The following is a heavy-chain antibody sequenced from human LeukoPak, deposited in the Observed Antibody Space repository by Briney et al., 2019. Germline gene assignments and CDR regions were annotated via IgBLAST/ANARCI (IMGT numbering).Heavy chain of an antibody. CDR3: ASSSSSWYSLHYFDY. V-gene: IGHV4-4*09. D-gene: IGHD6-13*01. Sequence: SETLSLTCTVSGGSISSYYWSWIRQPPGKGLEWIGYIYTSGSTNYNPSLKSRVTISVDTSKSQFSLKLSSVTAADTAVYYCASSSSSWYSLHYFDYWGQGTLVTVSS. CDR1: GGSISSYY. J-gene: IGHJ4*02. CDR2: IYTSGST.